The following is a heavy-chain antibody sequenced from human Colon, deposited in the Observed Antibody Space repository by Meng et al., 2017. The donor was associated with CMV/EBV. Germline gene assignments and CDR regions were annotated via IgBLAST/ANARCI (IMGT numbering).Heavy chain of an antibody. CDR3: ARDNGRRRFDH. V-gene: IGHV4-61*01. CDR2: IYHNGIT. J-gene: IGHJ4*02. Sequence: SETLSLTCSVSGVSISRDSVSSYYWSWIRQSPGTGLEWIGHIYHNGITNYNPSLKSRATISVDTSKNQLSLNLTSVTAADTAVYYCARDNGRRRFDHWGQGTLVTVSS. CDR1: GVSISRDSVSSYY. D-gene: IGHD2-8*01.